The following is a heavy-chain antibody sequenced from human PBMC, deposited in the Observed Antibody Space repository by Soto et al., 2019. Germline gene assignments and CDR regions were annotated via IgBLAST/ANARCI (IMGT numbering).Heavy chain of an antibody. CDR3: ASSYYDSSGSALRD. Sequence: QLQLQESGSGLVKPSQTLSLTCAVCGGSISSGGYSWSWIRQPPGKGLEWIGYIYHSGSTYYNPSLKSRVTISVDRSKNQFSLKLSSVTAADTAVYYCASSYYDSSGSALRDWGQGTLVTVSS. CDR2: IYHSGST. D-gene: IGHD3-22*01. V-gene: IGHV4-30-2*01. CDR1: GGSISSGGYS. J-gene: IGHJ1*01.